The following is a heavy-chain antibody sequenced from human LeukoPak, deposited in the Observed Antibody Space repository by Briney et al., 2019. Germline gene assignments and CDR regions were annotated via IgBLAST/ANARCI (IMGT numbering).Heavy chain of an antibody. Sequence: SETLSLTCTVSGGSISSYYWSWIRQPPGKGLEWIGEINHSGSTNYNPSLKSRVTISIDTSKNQFSLKLSSVTAADTAVYYCARQLMIDYYYYYYYMDVWGRGTTVTISS. CDR3: ARQLMIDYYYYYYYMDV. D-gene: IGHD3-22*01. V-gene: IGHV4-34*01. J-gene: IGHJ6*03. CDR1: GGSISSYY. CDR2: INHSGST.